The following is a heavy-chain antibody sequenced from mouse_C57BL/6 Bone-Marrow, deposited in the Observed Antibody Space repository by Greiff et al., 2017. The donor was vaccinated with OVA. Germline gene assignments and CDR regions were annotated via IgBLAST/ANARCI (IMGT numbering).Heavy chain of an antibody. D-gene: IGHD1-1*01. CDR3: ARWIYYYGSSTGYFDV. Sequence: EVMLVESGPELVKPGASVKIPCKASGYTFTDYNMDWVKQSHGKSLECLCDLNPNHGGTISNQKFKGKATLTVDKSSSTAYMALRSLTSEDTAVYYCARWIYYYGSSTGYFDVWGTGTTVTVSS. V-gene: IGHV1-18*01. CDR2: LNPNHGGT. J-gene: IGHJ1*03. CDR1: GYTFTDYN.